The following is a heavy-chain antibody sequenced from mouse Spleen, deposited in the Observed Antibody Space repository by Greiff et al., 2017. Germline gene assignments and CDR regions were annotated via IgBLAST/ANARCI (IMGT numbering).Heavy chain of an antibody. CDR3: ARQNYLDY. Sequence: EVKLMESGGGLVKLGGSLKLSCAASGFTFSSYAMSWVRQTPEKRLEWVATISSGGGNTYYPDSVKGRFTISRDNAKNTLYLQMSSLKSEDTAMYYCARQNYLDYWGQGTTLTVSS. CDR1: GFTFSSYA. V-gene: IGHV5-9*04. CDR2: ISSGGGNT. J-gene: IGHJ2*01.